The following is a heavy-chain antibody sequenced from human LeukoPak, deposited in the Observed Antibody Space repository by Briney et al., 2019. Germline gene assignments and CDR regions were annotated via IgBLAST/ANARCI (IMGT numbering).Heavy chain of an antibody. D-gene: IGHD2-21*01. CDR1: GFTFSSYS. J-gene: IGHJ4*02. CDR3: ARDMYGGYSDY. Sequence: GGSLRLSCAASGFTFSSYSINWVRQAPGRGLEWVSSISHSGSPIYYADSMKGRFTISRDNAKNSVDLQMNSLRAEDTAVYYCARDMYGGYSDYWGQGTLVTVSS. CDR2: ISHSGSPI. V-gene: IGHV3-21*01.